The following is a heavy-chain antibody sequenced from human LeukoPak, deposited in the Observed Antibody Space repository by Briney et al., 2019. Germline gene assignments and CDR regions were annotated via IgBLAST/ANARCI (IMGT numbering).Heavy chain of an antibody. D-gene: IGHD3-10*01. J-gene: IGHJ4*02. Sequence: GASVKVSCKASGYTFTSYAMHWVRQAPGQRLEWMGWINAGNGNTKYSQKFQGRVTITRDTSASTAYMELSSLRSEDTAVYYCAREALLWFGSIDYWGQGTLVTVSS. CDR1: GYTFTSYA. V-gene: IGHV1-3*01. CDR3: AREALLWFGSIDY. CDR2: INAGNGNT.